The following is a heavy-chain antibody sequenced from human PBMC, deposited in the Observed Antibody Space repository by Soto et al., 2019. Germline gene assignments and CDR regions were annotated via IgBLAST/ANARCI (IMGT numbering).Heavy chain of an antibody. Sequence: GGSLRLSCAASGFSFSSYGMTWVRQAPGKGLEWVGRTKSKTDGGTTDYAAPVKGRFTISRDDSKNTLYLQMNSLKTEDTAVYYCTTDRGLWFGELLYYYYYYMDVWGKGTTVTVSS. V-gene: IGHV3-15*01. D-gene: IGHD3-10*01. CDR2: TKSKTDGGTT. J-gene: IGHJ6*03. CDR3: TTDRGLWFGELLYYYYYYMDV. CDR1: GFSFSSYG.